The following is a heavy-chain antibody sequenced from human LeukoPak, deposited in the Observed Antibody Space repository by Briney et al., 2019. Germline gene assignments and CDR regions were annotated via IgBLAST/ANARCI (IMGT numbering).Heavy chain of an antibody. CDR1: GFTFSAYW. V-gene: IGHV3-7*01. D-gene: IGHD3-10*02. CDR2: IKQDGSQT. CDR3: AELGITMIGGV. J-gene: IGHJ6*04. Sequence: GGSLRLSCEASGFTFSAYWMSWVRQAPGKGLEWVANIKQDGSQTYHADSVKGRFTISRDNAENSLYLQMNSLRAEDTAVYYCAELGITMIGGVWGKGTTVTISS.